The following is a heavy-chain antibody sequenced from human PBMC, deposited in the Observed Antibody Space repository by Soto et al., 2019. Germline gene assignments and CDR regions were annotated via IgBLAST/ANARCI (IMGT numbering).Heavy chain of an antibody. V-gene: IGHV4-59*11. CDR3: ARYRREAVAGYTLDN. J-gene: IGHJ4*02. Sequence: SETLSLTCTVSGGSISSHYWTWIRQPPGKGLEWIGYVYNSGSTNYNPSLKSRVTISEDTSKSQFSLKVNSMTAADTAVYYCARYRREAVAGYTLDNWGQGILVTVSS. D-gene: IGHD6-13*01. CDR1: GGSISSHY. CDR2: VYNSGST.